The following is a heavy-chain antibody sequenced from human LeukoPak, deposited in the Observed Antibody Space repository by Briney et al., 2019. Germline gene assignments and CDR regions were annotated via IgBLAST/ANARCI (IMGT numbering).Heavy chain of an antibody. CDR3: ARGLSSSPAFDY. Sequence: PGGSLRLSCAASGFTFSSYSMNWVRQAPGKGLEWVSSISSSGSYIYYADSVKGRFTISRDNAKNSLYLQMNSLRAEDTAVYYCARGLSSSPAFDYWGQGTLVTVSS. V-gene: IGHV3-21*01. CDR2: ISSSGSYI. CDR1: GFTFSSYS. D-gene: IGHD6-6*01. J-gene: IGHJ4*02.